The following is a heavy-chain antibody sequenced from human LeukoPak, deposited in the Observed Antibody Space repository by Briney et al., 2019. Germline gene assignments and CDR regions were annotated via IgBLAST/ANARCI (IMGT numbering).Heavy chain of an antibody. Sequence: GASVKVSCKASGYTFTSYGISWVRQAPGQGLEWMGWISAYNGNTNYAQKLQGRVTMTTDTSTSTAYMELRSLRSDDTAVYYCARDHHDYSPQVGSNWFDPWGQGTLVTVSS. V-gene: IGHV1-18*01. CDR1: GYTFTSYG. CDR2: ISAYNGNT. J-gene: IGHJ5*02. D-gene: IGHD4-11*01. CDR3: ARDHHDYSPQVGSNWFDP.